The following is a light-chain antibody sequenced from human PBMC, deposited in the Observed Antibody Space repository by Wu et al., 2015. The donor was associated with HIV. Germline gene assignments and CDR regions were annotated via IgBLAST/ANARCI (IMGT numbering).Light chain of an antibody. Sequence: EIVLTQSPGTLSLSPGERATLSCRASQSVSSSYLAWYQQKPGQAPRLLIYAASSRATGIPDRFSGSGSGTDFTLTISRLEPEDFAVYFCQQYSTSITFGQGTRLEMK. V-gene: IGKV3-20*01. J-gene: IGKJ5*01. CDR3: QQYSTSIT. CDR2: AAS. CDR1: QSVSSSY.